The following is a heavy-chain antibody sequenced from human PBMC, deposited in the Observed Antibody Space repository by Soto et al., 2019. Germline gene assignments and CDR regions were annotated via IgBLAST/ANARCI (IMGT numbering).Heavy chain of an antibody. V-gene: IGHV1-69*01. J-gene: IGHJ5*02. CDR3: ARDPSIDRRGRFDP. Sequence: QVKLVQSGVEVKKPGSSVKDSCPAYGGTFSSYAISWVRQAPGQGLEWIGGLIPIFGTANYAQQFQCRVTIAADDSTSTADMELSSLRSEDTVVYYCARDPSIDRRGRFDPWGQGTQVTVSS. D-gene: IGHD6-6*01. CDR2: LIPIFGTA. CDR1: GGTFSSYA.